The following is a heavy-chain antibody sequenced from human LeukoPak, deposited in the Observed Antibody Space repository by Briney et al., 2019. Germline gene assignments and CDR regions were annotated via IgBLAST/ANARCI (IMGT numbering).Heavy chain of an antibody. V-gene: IGHV4-31*03. J-gene: IGHJ4*02. CDR3: ARVLGGALYYFDY. Sequence: PSETLSLNCTVSGGSISSGGYYWSWIRQHPGQGLEWIGYIYYSGSTYYNPSLKSRVTISVDTSKNQFSLKLSSVTAADTAVYYCARVLGGALYYFDYWGQGTLVTVSS. CDR2: IYYSGST. CDR1: GGSISSGGYY. D-gene: IGHD2-15*01.